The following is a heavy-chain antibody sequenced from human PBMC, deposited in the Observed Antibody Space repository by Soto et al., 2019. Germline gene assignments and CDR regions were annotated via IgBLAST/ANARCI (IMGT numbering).Heavy chain of an antibody. V-gene: IGHV3-23*01. Sequence: GGSLRLSCAASGFTFSSYAMSWVRQAPGKGLEWVSAISGSGGSTYYADSVKGRFTISRDNSKNTLYLQMNSLRAEDTAVYYCAKDAENGEHDYDFPSLVKYYFDYWGQGTLVTVSS. CDR1: GFTFSSYA. CDR3: AKDAENGEHDYDFPSLVKYYFDY. J-gene: IGHJ4*02. D-gene: IGHD3-3*01. CDR2: ISGSGGST.